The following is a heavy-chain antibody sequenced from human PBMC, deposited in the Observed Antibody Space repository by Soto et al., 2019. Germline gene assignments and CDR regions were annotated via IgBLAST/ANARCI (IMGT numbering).Heavy chain of an antibody. J-gene: IGHJ5*02. D-gene: IGHD2-2*01. CDR3: ARGSCSSTSCHSAFDP. Sequence: SVKVSFKASGGTFISYAISWVRQAPGQGLEWMGGIIPIFGTANYAQKFQGRVTITADESTSTAYMELSSLRSEDTAVYYCARGSCSSTSCHSAFDPWGQGTLVTVSS. V-gene: IGHV1-69*13. CDR1: GGTFISYA. CDR2: IIPIFGTA.